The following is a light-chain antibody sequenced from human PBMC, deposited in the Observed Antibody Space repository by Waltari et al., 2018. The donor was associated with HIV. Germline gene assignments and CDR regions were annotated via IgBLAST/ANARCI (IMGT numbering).Light chain of an antibody. V-gene: IGKV4-1*01. CDR2: WAF. Sequence: DIVMTQSPDSLAVSLGERATLNCKSRQRVLSRSNNENYLAWYQQKPGQPPKLLIYWAFTRDSGVPDRFSGSGSETDFSLTISSLQAEDVAVYYCQQYYSSPRTFGQGTKVEIK. CDR3: QQYYSSPRT. J-gene: IGKJ1*01. CDR1: QRVLSRSNNENY.